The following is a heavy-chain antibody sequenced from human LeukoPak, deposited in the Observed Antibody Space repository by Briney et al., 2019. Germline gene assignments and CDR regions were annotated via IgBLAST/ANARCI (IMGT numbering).Heavy chain of an antibody. CDR1: GYTFTSYG. CDR2: ISAYNGNT. V-gene: IGHV1-18*01. CDR3: ARDLRGQDSSSWQIIDY. D-gene: IGHD6-13*01. Sequence: ASVKVSCKASGYTFTSYGIGWVRQAPGQGLEWMGWISAYNGNTNYAQKLQGRVTMTTDASTSTAYMELRSLRSDDTAVYYCARDLRGQDSSSWQIIDYWGQGTLVTVSS. J-gene: IGHJ4*02.